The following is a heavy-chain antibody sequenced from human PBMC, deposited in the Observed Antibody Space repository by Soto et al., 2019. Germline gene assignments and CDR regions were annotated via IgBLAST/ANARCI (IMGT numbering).Heavy chain of an antibody. J-gene: IGHJ4*02. CDR1: GFTFSSFE. V-gene: IGHV3-48*03. Sequence: GGSLRLSCAASGFTFSSFEMNWVRQVPGKGLEWLSYISFRGTTTYYAGSVRGRFTISRDNTKNSVFLQMDSLGVEDTAIYYCVRDNSHIIVTPFDLWGQGTLVTVS. CDR2: ISFRGTTT. D-gene: IGHD2-21*01. CDR3: VRDNSHIIVTPFDL.